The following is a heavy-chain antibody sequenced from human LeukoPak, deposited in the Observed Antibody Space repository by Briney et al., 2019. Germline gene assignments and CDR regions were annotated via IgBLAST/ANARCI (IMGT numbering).Heavy chain of an antibody. D-gene: IGHD5-18*01. CDR3: ARGDDTAMVRYFDY. CDR1: GGSISSYY. CDR2: IYYGENT. Sequence: SETLSLTCTVSGGSISSYYWSWIRQPPGKGLEWIGYIYYGENTNYNPSLKSRVTMSVDTSKNQFSLKLSSVTAADTAVYYCARGDDTAMVRYFDYWGQGTLVTVSS. V-gene: IGHV4-59*12. J-gene: IGHJ4*02.